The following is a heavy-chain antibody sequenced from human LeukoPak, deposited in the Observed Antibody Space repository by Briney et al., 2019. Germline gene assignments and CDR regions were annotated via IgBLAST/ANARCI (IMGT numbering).Heavy chain of an antibody. J-gene: IGHJ4*02. CDR1: GFTFSSYW. D-gene: IGHD2-2*01. V-gene: IGHV3-74*01. CDR2: INSDGSST. CDR3: ARVRWCSSTSCSRFDY. Sequence: PGGSLRLSCAASGFTFSSYWMHWVRQAPGKGLVWVSRINSDGSSTSYADSVKGRFTISRDNPKNTLYLQMNSLRAEDTAVYYCARVRWCSSTSCSRFDYWGQGTLVTVSS.